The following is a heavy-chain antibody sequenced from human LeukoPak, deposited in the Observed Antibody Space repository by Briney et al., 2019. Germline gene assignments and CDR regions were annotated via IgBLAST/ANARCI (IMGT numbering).Heavy chain of an antibody. CDR2: IYDSGTT. V-gene: IGHV4-59*01. Sequence: PSETLSLTCTVSGGSISGYYLSWIRQSPEKGLEWIGYIYDSGTTNYNPSLKSRVLMSVDTSKTQVSLKVKSVTAADTAVYYCARSRSSLGVVDYWGQGTLVTVSS. CDR3: ARSRSSLGVVDY. J-gene: IGHJ4*02. CDR1: GGSISGYY. D-gene: IGHD3-3*01.